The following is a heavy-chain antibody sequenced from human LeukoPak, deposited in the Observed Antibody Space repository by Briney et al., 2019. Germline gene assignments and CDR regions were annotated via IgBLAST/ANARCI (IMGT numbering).Heavy chain of an antibody. Sequence: GGSLRISCVASGFTFSIYSMSWVRQAPGKGLEWVSNIDSGGRTYFGDSVKGRFTISRDDSKNTLYLQMSSLRGEDTAVYYCAKTVVGAGWNYFDYWGQGTLVTVSS. CDR1: GFTFSIYS. V-gene: IGHV3-23*01. CDR2: IDSGGRT. J-gene: IGHJ4*02. CDR3: AKTVVGAGWNYFDY. D-gene: IGHD3-9*01.